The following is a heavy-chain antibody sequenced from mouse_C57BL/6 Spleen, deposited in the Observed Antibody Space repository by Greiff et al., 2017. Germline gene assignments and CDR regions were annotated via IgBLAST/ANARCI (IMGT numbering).Heavy chain of an antibody. CDR3: ARHEDEGDYDVGPFAY. V-gene: IGHV1-62-2*01. J-gene: IGHJ3*01. CDR1: GYTFTEYT. CDR2: FYPGSGTI. Sequence: QVQLQQSGAELVKPGASVKLSCKASGYTFTEYTIHWVKQRSGQGLEWIGWFYPGSGTIKYNEKFKDKATLTADKSSSTVYMELSRLTSEDSAVYFCARHEDEGDYDVGPFAYWGQGTLVTVSA. D-gene: IGHD2-4*01.